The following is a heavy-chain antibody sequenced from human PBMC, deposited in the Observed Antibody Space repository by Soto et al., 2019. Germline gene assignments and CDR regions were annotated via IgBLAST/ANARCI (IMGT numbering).Heavy chain of an antibody. J-gene: IGHJ6*02. V-gene: IGHV4-31*03. CDR1: GGSISSGGYY. Sequence: SETLSLTCTVSGGSISSGGYYWSWIRQHPGKGLEWIGYIYYSGSTYYNPSLKSRVTISVDTSKNQFSLKLSSVTAADTAVYYCARDKAVAGSYYYYGMDVWDQGTTVTVSS. CDR2: IYYSGST. CDR3: ARDKAVAGSYYYYGMDV. D-gene: IGHD6-19*01.